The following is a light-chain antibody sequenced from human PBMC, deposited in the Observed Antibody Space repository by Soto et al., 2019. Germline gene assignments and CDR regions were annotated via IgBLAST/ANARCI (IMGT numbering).Light chain of an antibody. CDR2: DVS. V-gene: IGLV2-14*01. CDR3: SSYTSRSTVV. Sequence: QSALTQPDSVSGSPGQSITISCTGTSSDVGGYNYVSWYQQHPGKAPKLMIYDVSNRPSGVSNRVSGSKSGNTASLTISGLQAEDEADYYCSSYTSRSTVVFGGGTQLTVL. CDR1: SSDVGGYNY. J-gene: IGLJ2*01.